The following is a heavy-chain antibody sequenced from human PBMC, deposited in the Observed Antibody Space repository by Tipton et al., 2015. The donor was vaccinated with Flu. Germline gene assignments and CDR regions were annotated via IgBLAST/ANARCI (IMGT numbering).Heavy chain of an antibody. D-gene: IGHD3-10*01. J-gene: IGHJ4*02. CDR2: IYDSEST. CDR1: GGSITSKSW. Sequence: TLSLTCAVSGGSITSKSWWCWVRQYPGKGLEWIGEIYDSESTEYNSSLKSRVIISIDKSRSQFSLKLNSVTVADTAVYYCVRGGGMWFWEFWGQGTLVTVSS. V-gene: IGHV4-4*02. CDR3: VRGGGMWFWEF.